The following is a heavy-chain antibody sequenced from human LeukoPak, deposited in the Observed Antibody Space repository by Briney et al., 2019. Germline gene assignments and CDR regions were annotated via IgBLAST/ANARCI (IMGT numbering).Heavy chain of an antibody. V-gene: IGHV4-34*01. CDR2: INHSGST. CDR3: ARVGYCSSTSCLDY. J-gene: IGHJ4*02. Sequence: SETLSLTCAVYGGSFSGYYWSWIRQPPGKGLEWIGEINHSGSTNYSPSLKSRVTISVDTSKNQFSLKLSSVTAADTAVYYCARVGYCSSTSCLDYWGQGTLVTVSS. D-gene: IGHD2-2*01. CDR1: GGSFSGYY.